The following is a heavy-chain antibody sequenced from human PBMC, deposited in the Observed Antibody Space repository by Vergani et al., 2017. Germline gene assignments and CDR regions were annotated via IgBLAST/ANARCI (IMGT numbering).Heavy chain of an antibody. V-gene: IGHV3-33*01. CDR3: ARSGFCAHGVCYMTYYYYRDV. CDR2: IWYDGSKE. Sequence: QVQLEESGGGVVQPGRSLRLSCAGSGFTLSSHAMHWVRQAPGKGLEWVAFIWYDGSKEYYADYVKGRFTISRDNSKNTLYLQMNNLRAADTAVYYCARSGFCAHGVCYMTYYYYRDVWLKGTAVTVSS. D-gene: IGHD2-8*01. CDR1: GFTLSSHA. J-gene: IGHJ6*03.